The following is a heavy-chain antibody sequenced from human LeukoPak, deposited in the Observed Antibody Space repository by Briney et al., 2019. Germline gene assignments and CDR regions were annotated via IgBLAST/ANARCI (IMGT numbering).Heavy chain of an antibody. V-gene: IGHV3-21*01. Sequence: GGTLRLSCAASGFTFSSYSMNWVRQAPGQGLEWVSSISSSSSYIYYAESVKGRFTISRDNAKNSLYLQMNSLRAEDTAVYYCARGGPTWSGESPEDYWGQGTLVTVSS. CDR1: GFTFSSYS. J-gene: IGHJ4*02. CDR3: ARGGPTWSGESPEDY. CDR2: ISSSSSYI. D-gene: IGHD3-10*01.